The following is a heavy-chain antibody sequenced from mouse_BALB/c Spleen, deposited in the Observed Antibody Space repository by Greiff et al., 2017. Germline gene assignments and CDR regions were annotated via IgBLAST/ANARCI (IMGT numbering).Heavy chain of an antibody. D-gene: IGHD1-1*01. CDR1: GYSITSGYY. J-gene: IGHJ3*01. V-gene: IGHV3-6*02. CDR3: ARGGLLL. Sequence: VQLQQSGPGLVKPSQSLSLTCSVTGYSITSGYYWNWIRQFPGNKLEWMGYISYDGSNNYNPSLKNRISITRDTSKNQFFLKLNSVTTEDTATYYCARGGLLLWGQGTLVTVSA. CDR2: ISYDGSN.